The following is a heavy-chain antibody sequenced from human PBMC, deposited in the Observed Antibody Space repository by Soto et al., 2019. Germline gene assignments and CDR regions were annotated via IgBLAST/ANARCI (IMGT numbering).Heavy chain of an antibody. V-gene: IGHV1-18*01. Sequence: ASVKVSCKASGYTFTSYGISWVRQAPGQGLEWKGWISAYNGNTNYAQKLQGRVTMTTDTSTSTAYMELRSLRSEDTAVYYCASRYCSGGSCSSPLGYWGQGTLVTVSS. CDR1: GYTFTSYG. D-gene: IGHD2-15*01. CDR2: ISAYNGNT. CDR3: ASRYCSGGSCSSPLGY. J-gene: IGHJ4*02.